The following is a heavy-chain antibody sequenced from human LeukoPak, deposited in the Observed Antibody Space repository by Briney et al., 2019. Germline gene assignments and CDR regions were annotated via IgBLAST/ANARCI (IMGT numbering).Heavy chain of an antibody. CDR1: GFTFRNYW. D-gene: IGHD3-22*01. CDR2: INHSGST. Sequence: GSLRLSCAASGFTFRNYWMGWIRQPPGKGLEWIGEINHSGSTNYNPSLKSRVTISVDTSKNQFSLKLSSVTAADTAVYYCARGRDYYDSSGYLGDWGQGTLVTVSS. J-gene: IGHJ4*02. CDR3: ARGRDYYDSSGYLGD. V-gene: IGHV4-34*01.